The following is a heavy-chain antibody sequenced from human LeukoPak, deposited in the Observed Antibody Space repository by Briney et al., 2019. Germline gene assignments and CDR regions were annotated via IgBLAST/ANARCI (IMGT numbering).Heavy chain of an antibody. CDR2: IDWDDDK. J-gene: IGHJ4*02. V-gene: IGHV2-70*04. D-gene: IGHD6-19*01. CDR3: ARISLGSDTSPSSGWPYYFDY. CDR1: GFSLSTSGMR. Sequence: SGPALVKPTQTLTLTCTFSGFSLSTSGMRVSCIRQPPGKALEWLARIDWDDDKFYSTSLKTRLTISKDTSKNQVVLTMTNMDPVDTATYYCARISLGSDTSPSSGWPYYFDYWGQGTLVTVSS.